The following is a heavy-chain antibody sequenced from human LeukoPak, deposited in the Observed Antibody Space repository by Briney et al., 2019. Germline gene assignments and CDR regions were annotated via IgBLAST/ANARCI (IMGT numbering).Heavy chain of an antibody. V-gene: IGHV3-9*01. Sequence: GRSLRLSCATSGFTFDDYAMHWVRQAPGKGLEWVSGISWNSGSIGYADSVKGRFTISRDNAKNSLYLQMNSLRAEDTALYYCAKDPALRFLEWSTPYYFDYWGQGTLVTVSS. CDR2: ISWNSGSI. D-gene: IGHD3-3*01. CDR1: GFTFDDYA. J-gene: IGHJ4*02. CDR3: AKDPALRFLEWSTPYYFDY.